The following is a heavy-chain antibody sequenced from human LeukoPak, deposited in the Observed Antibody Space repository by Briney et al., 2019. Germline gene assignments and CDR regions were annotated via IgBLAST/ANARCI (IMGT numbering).Heavy chain of an antibody. CDR3: ARGGSAAKYYFDS. D-gene: IGHD6-13*01. Sequence: SETLSLTCTVSNDSISPLYWGWIRRPPGKGLEFIGYIFYSGTTNFNPSLKSRVTLSVDTSKSQFSLRLNSVTAADTAVYYCARGGSAAKYYFDSWGQGTLVTVSS. CDR2: IFYSGTT. J-gene: IGHJ4*02. CDR1: NDSISPLY. V-gene: IGHV4-59*11.